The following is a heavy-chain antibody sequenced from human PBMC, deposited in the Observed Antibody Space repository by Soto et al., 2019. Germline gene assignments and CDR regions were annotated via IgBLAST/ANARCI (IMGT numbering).Heavy chain of an antibody. CDR3: ARGRDTMVRGQPGYDYYYMDV. D-gene: IGHD3-10*01. J-gene: IGHJ6*03. CDR1: GGSFSGYY. Sequence: QVQLQQWGAGRLKPSETLSLTCAVYGGSFSGYYWSWIRQPPGKGPEWIGEINHSGSPNYNTSLKRRGAISVDTSKYQFSPKLSSVTAADTAVYYCARGRDTMVRGQPGYDYYYMDVWGKGTTVTVSS. V-gene: IGHV4-34*01. CDR2: INHSGSP.